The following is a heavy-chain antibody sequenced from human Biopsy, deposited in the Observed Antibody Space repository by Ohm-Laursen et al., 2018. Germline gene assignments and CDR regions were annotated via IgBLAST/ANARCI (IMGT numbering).Heavy chain of an antibody. Sequence: SVKVSCKASGYTFTGYHVHWVRQAPGQGLEWMGWINAKTGDTNYAQKFQGRVTMTRDTSISMAYVDLSSLRSDDTAVYYCTRGGYYYDSLAYYYWFDPWGQGTLVTVSP. CDR1: GYTFTGYH. J-gene: IGHJ5*02. CDR2: INAKTGDT. D-gene: IGHD3-22*01. CDR3: TRGGYYYDSLAYYYWFDP. V-gene: IGHV1-2*02.